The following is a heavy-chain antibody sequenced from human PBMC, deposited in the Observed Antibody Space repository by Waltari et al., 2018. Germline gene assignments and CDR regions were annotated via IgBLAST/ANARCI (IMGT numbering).Heavy chain of an antibody. Sequence: QVQLVESGGGVVTPGGSLRLVWSASGFIFSDYGTHWVRQAPGKRPEWMAVIWNNGGSGFYEDSVKGRVTISRDNSKNILYLQMNNLRVEDTAIYYCARNLEDFYCTTTNCFMDYWGQGTLVTVSS. CDR3: ARNLEDFYCTTTNCFMDY. CDR1: GFIFSDYG. J-gene: IGHJ4*02. V-gene: IGHV3-33*01. CDR2: IWNNGGSG. D-gene: IGHD2-2*01.